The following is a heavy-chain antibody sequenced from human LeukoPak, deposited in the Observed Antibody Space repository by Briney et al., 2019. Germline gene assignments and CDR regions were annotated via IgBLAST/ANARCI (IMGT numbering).Heavy chain of an antibody. D-gene: IGHD3-22*01. CDR1: GDSVSSNSAA. CDR2: TYYRSKWYN. Sequence: SQTLSLTCAISGDSVSSNSAAWNWIRQSPSRGLEWLGRTYYRSKWYNDYAVSVKSRITINPDTSKNQFSLQLNSVTPEDTAVYYCAREDLYYDSSGYWRDPSRFDYWGQGTLVTVSS. V-gene: IGHV6-1*01. J-gene: IGHJ4*02. CDR3: AREDLYYDSSGYWRDPSRFDY.